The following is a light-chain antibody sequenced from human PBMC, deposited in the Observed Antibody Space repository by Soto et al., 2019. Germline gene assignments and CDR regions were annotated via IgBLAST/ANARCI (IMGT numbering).Light chain of an antibody. CDR3: ATWDVSLRNGV. CDR1: RSNIGSNY. J-gene: IGLJ3*02. V-gene: IGLV1-47*01. CDR2: RNN. Sequence: QSVLTQPPSASGTPGQRVAISCSGTRSNIGSNYIYWYQQVPGTAPRFLMSRNNERPSGVPDRFSGSKSDTSASLAISGLRSEDEADYYCATWDVSLRNGVFGGGTKLTVL.